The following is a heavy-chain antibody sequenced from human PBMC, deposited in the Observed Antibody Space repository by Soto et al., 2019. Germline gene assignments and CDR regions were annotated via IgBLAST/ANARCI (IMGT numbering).Heavy chain of an antibody. CDR2: IYYSGTT. J-gene: IGHJ6*02. CDR3: ARPDWARFYGMDG. CDR1: GGSIITSYY. V-gene: IGHV4-39*01. Sequence: QLQLQESGPGLVKPSETLSLTCSVSGGSIITSYYWGWIRQPPGKGLEWIGSIYYSGTTYYNPSLKSRVTIFVDTSKSQFSLMLGSVTAADTAVYYCARPDWARFYGMDGWGQGTTVTVSS. D-gene: IGHD2-21*01.